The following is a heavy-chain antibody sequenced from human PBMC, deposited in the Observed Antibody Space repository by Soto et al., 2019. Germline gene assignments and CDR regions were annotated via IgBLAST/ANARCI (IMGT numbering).Heavy chain of an antibody. D-gene: IGHD3-10*01. Sequence: QVQLVESGGGVVQPGRSLRLSCAASGFTFRSYGMHWVRQAPGKGLEWVAVISYDGSNKYYADSVKGRFTISRDNSKNTLYLQMNSLRAEDTAVYYCAKYRATMVRGAQHAPWFDPWGQGTLVTVSS. CDR3: AKYRATMVRGAQHAPWFDP. V-gene: IGHV3-30*18. CDR2: ISYDGSNK. J-gene: IGHJ5*02. CDR1: GFTFRSYG.